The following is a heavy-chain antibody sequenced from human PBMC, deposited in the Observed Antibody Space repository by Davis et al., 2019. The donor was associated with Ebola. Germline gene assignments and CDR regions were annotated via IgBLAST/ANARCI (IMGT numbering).Heavy chain of an antibody. V-gene: IGHV3-23*01. Sequence: GESLKISCAASGFTFSSYAMSWVRQAPEKGLEWVSAISGSGGSTYYADSVKGRFTISRDNSKNTLYLQMNSLRAEDTAVYYCAKDRAGLWFGELSFDYWGQGTLVTVSS. D-gene: IGHD3-10*01. CDR2: ISGSGGST. J-gene: IGHJ4*02. CDR1: GFTFSSYA. CDR3: AKDRAGLWFGELSFDY.